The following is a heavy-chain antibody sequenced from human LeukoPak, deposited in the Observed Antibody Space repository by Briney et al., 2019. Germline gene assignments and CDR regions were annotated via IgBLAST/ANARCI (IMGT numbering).Heavy chain of an antibody. J-gene: IGHJ6*02. V-gene: IGHV1-2*02. Sequence: ASEKVSCKASGYTFTGYYMHWVRQAPGQGLEWMGWINPNSGGTNYAQKFQGRVTMTRDTSISTAYMELSRLRSDDTAVYYWARAYYYGSGSFTYYYGMDVWGQGTTVTVSS. CDR2: INPNSGGT. D-gene: IGHD3-10*01. CDR1: GYTFTGYY. CDR3: ARAYYYGSGSFTYYYGMDV.